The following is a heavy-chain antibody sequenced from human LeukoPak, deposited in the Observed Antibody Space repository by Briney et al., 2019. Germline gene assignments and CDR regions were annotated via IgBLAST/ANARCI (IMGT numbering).Heavy chain of an antibody. Sequence: GGSLRLSCAASGFTFSSYGMHWVRQAPGKGLEWVAFIRYDGSNKYYADSVKGRFTISRDNSKNTLYVQINSLRAEDTAVYYCAKAKYTSSWTPFDYWGQGTLVTVSS. J-gene: IGHJ4*02. CDR1: GFTFSSYG. V-gene: IGHV3-30*02. D-gene: IGHD6-13*01. CDR2: IRYDGSNK. CDR3: AKAKYTSSWTPFDY.